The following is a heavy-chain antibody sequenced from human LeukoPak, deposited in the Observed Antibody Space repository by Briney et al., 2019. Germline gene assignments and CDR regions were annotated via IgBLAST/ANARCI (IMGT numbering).Heavy chain of an antibody. J-gene: IGHJ4*02. CDR1: GASISSTVHY. V-gene: IGHV4-39*01. CDR2: SDYSGGT. CDR3: ARDFGDLRTDY. D-gene: IGHD4-17*01. Sequence: SETLSLTCTVSGASISSTVHYWAWIRQSPGKGLEWIGSSDYSGGTTYNPSLNSRVTVSVDTSKNQFSLKLTSVTAADTAVYYCARDFGDLRTDYWGQGTLVTVSS.